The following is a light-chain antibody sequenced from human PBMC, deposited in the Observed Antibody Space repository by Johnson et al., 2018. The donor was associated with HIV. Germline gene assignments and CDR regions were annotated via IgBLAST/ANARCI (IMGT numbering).Light chain of an antibody. J-gene: IGLJ1*01. Sequence: TQPPSVSAAPGQKVTISCSGRSSNIGNNFVSWYQQLPGTAPKLLIYANNKRPSGIADRFSGSKSGASATLVITGLQTGDEADYYCGTWDNSLNVYVFGTGTKVTVL. CDR2: ANN. CDR3: GTWDNSLNVYV. V-gene: IGLV1-51*02. CDR1: SSNIGNNF.